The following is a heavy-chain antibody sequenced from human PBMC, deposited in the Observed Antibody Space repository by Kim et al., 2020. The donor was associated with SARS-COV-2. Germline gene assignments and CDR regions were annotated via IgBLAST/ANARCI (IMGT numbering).Heavy chain of an antibody. CDR1: GFTFGDYA. CDR3: TREGSGYSYGYFDY. D-gene: IGHD5-18*01. J-gene: IGHJ4*02. Sequence: GGSLRLSCTASGFTFGDYAMSWFRQAPGKGLEWVGFIRSKAYGGTTEYAASVKGRFTISRDDSKSIAYLQMNSLKTEDTAVYYCTREGSGYSYGYFDYWGQGTLVTVSS. V-gene: IGHV3-49*03. CDR2: IRSKAYGGTT.